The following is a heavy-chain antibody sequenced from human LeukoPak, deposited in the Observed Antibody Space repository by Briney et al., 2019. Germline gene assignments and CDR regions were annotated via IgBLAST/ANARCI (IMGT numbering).Heavy chain of an antibody. CDR1: GFTFSDYY. CDR2: ISSSGSTI. V-gene: IGHV3-11*04. D-gene: IGHD2-2*01. Sequence: PGGSLRLSCAASGFTFSDYYMSWIRQAPGKWLEWVSYISSSGSTIYYADSVKGRFTISRDNAKNSLYLQMNSLRAEDTAVYYCARDLGGYCSSTSCYDGAFDIWGQGTMVTVSS. J-gene: IGHJ3*02. CDR3: ARDLGGYCSSTSCYDGAFDI.